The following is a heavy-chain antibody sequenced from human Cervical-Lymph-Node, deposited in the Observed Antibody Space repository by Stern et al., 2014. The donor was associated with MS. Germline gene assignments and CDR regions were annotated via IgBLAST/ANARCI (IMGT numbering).Heavy chain of an antibody. V-gene: IGHV3-30*01. CDR2: ISYDGSNK. D-gene: IGHD3-16*01. CDR3: ARAGDYDYVWGSTTLDY. Sequence: MQLVESGGGVVQPGRSLRLSCAASGFTFSSYAMHWVRQAPGKGLEWVAVISYDGSNKYYADSVKGRFTISRDNSKNTLYLQMNSLRAEDTAVYYCARAGDYDYVWGSTTLDYWGQGTLVTVSS. CDR1: GFTFSSYA. J-gene: IGHJ4*02.